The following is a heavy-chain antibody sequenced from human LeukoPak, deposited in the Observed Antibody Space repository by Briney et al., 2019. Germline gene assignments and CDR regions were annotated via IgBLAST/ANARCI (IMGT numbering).Heavy chain of an antibody. CDR3: VRDGDSSSWYYFDY. CDR1: GGFFSGYY. V-gene: IGHV4-34*01. J-gene: IGHJ4*02. D-gene: IGHD6-13*01. Sequence: SETLSLTYAVYGGFFSGYYWSWIRQPPGKGLEWIGEINHSGSTNYNPSLKSRVTISVDTSKNQFSLKLSSVTAADTAVYYCVRDGDSSSWYYFDYWGQGTLVTVSS. CDR2: INHSGST.